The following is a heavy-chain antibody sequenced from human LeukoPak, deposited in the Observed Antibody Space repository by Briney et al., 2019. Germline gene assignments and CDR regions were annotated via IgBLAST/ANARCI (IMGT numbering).Heavy chain of an antibody. V-gene: IGHV4-39*01. Sequence: NSSETLSLTCTVSGGSISSSTYYWAWIRQPPGKGLEWIGSLHYSGRTVYNPSLNSRGTISADTSKNQFSLKLTSVTAADTAVYYCAMYCSTASCSPFDYWGRGMLVTVSS. CDR1: GGSISSSTYY. CDR3: AMYCSTASCSPFDY. J-gene: IGHJ4*02. CDR2: LHYSGRT. D-gene: IGHD2-2*01.